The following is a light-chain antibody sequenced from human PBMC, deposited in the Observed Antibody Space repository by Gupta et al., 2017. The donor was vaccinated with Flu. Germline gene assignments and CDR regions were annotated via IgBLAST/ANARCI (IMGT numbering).Light chain of an antibody. V-gene: IGLV1-44*01. CDR3: AAWDGRVNGVI. J-gene: IGLJ2*01. Sequence: QSVLTQPPSASGAPRQTVTISCSGNMSNNGTKPANWYQQVPGTAPKLLICSGYHRPSGVPVRFSVSESGTSASLAINGLQADDEADYYCAAWDGRVNGVIFGGGTKLTVL. CDR1: MSNNGTKP. CDR2: SGY.